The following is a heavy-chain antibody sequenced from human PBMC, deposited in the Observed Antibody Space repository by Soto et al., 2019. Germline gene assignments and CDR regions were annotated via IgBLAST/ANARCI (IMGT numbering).Heavy chain of an antibody. Sequence: SVKVSCKASGGTFSSYAISWVRQAPGQGLEWMGGIIPIFGTANYAQKFQGRVTITADESTSTAYMELSSLRSEDTAVYYCARTAYYDYVWGSYRPGPYYYYGMDVWGQGTTVTVS. CDR2: IIPIFGTA. J-gene: IGHJ6*02. V-gene: IGHV1-69*13. CDR3: ARTAYYDYVWGSYRPGPYYYYGMDV. D-gene: IGHD3-16*02. CDR1: GGTFSSYA.